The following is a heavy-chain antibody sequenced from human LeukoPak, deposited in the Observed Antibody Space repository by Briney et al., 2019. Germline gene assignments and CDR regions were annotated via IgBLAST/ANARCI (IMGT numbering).Heavy chain of an antibody. Sequence: PGGSLRLSCAASGFTFSSYWMSWVRQAPGKGLEWVANIKQDGSEKYYVDSVKGRVTISRDNAKNSLYLQMNSLRAEDTAVYYCARGGTKLYSGSYPYDYWGQGTLVTVSS. J-gene: IGHJ4*02. CDR3: ARGGTKLYSGSYPYDY. CDR1: GFTFSSYW. CDR2: IKQDGSEK. V-gene: IGHV3-7*01. D-gene: IGHD1-26*01.